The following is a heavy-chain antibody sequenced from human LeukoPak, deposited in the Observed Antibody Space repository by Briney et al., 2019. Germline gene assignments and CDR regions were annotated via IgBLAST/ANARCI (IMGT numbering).Heavy chain of an antibody. V-gene: IGHV4-39*01. J-gene: IGHJ4*02. CDR1: GGSISSSSYY. CDR3: ARRRDYGDYCFDY. Sequence: SETLSLTCTVSGGSISSSSYYWGWIRQPPGKGLEWIGSIYYSGSTYYNPSLKSRVTISVDTSKNQFSLKLSSVTAADTAVYYCARRRDYGDYCFDYWGQGTLVTVSS. D-gene: IGHD4-17*01. CDR2: IYYSGST.